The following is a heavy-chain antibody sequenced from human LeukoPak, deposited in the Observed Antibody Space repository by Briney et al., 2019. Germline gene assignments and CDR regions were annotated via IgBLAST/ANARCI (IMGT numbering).Heavy chain of an antibody. CDR2: ISPIFGTA. CDR3: ARRGIGCSSTSCYTYYHYGMDV. J-gene: IGHJ6*02. CDR1: GGTFSSYA. V-gene: IGHV1-69*13. Sequence: GVSVKVSCKASGGTFSSYAISWVRQAPGQGLEWMGGISPIFGTANYAQKFQGRVTITADESTSTAYMELSSLRSEDTAVYYCARRGIGCSSTSCYTYYHYGMDVWGQGTTVTVSS. D-gene: IGHD2-2*02.